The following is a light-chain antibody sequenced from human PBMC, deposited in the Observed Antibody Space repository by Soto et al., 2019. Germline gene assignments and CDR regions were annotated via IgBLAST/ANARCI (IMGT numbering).Light chain of an antibody. CDR2: DVT. CDR1: SSDVGAYNY. Sequence: QSALTQPRSVSGSPGQSVTISCTGTSSDVGAYNYVSWHQQHPGKAPKLIVYDVTKRPSGVPDRFSGSKSGNTASLTISGLQAEDEADYYCCSFAGTYTGVFGGGTKLTVL. J-gene: IGLJ3*02. CDR3: CSFAGTYTGV. V-gene: IGLV2-11*01.